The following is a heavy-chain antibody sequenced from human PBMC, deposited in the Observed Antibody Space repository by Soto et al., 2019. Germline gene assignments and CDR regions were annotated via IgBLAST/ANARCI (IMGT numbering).Heavy chain of an antibody. D-gene: IGHD2-15*01. CDR3: THKGGRGAGMDV. CDR1: GFSLSNSGVG. V-gene: IGHV2-5*02. J-gene: IGHJ6*02. Sequence: QLTVKESGPTLVKPTQTLTLTCTFSGFSLSNSGVGVAWIRQPPGKALEWLALIYWDDDERYRPSLRSRLTITKDTSKNQVVLTMTNVDPVDTATYFCTHKGGRGAGMDVWGQGTTVTVSS. CDR2: IYWDDDE.